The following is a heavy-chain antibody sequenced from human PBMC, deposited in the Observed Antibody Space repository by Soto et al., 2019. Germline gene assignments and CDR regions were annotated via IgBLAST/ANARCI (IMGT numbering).Heavy chain of an antibody. Sequence: QVQLVESGGGVVQPGRSLRLSCAASGFAFSTYGMHWVRQAPGKGLEWVAVTTSDGARINYADSVKGRFTISRDNSRTTLYLQMNSLRIDDTAVYYCARKNPGREWELPDYWGQGTLVPVSS. CDR3: ARKNPGREWELPDY. J-gene: IGHJ4*02. CDR1: GFAFSTYG. D-gene: IGHD1-26*01. V-gene: IGHV3-30*03. CDR2: TTSDGARI.